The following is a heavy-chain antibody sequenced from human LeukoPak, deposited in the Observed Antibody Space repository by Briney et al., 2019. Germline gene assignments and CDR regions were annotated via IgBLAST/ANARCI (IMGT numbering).Heavy chain of an antibody. Sequence: PSETLSLTCTVSGGSISSYYWSWIRQPPGKGLEWIGYIYYSGSTNYNPSLKSRVTISVDTSKNQFSLKLSSVTAADTAVYYCARRYDSSGYYYGWSAFDIWGQGTMVTVSS. CDR2: IYYSGST. J-gene: IGHJ3*02. CDR1: GGSISSYY. V-gene: IGHV4-59*08. D-gene: IGHD3-22*01. CDR3: ARRYDSSGYYYGWSAFDI.